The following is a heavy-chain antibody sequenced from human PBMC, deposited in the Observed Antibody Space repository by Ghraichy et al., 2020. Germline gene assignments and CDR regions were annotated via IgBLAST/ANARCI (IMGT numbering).Heavy chain of an antibody. CDR2: ISSSSSTI. Sequence: GESLNISCAASGFTFSSYSMNWVRQAPGKGLEWVSYISSSSSTIYYADSVKGRFTISRDNAKNSLYLQMNSLRAEDTAVYYCARGRLRGYGSAPFDPWGQGTLVTVSS. CDR3: ARGRLRGYGSAPFDP. CDR1: GFTFSSYS. V-gene: IGHV3-48*04. D-gene: IGHD3-10*01. J-gene: IGHJ5*02.